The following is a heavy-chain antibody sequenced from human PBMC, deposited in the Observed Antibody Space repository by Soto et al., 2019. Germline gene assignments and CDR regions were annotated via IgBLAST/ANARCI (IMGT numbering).Heavy chain of an antibody. Sequence: EVQLVKSGGGLVQPGGSLRLSCAASGFTFSNSWIHWVRQAPGKGLVWVSRINGDGSTINYADSVKGRFTISRDNAKNTLYLQLNSLRVEDTAVYYCVNGGYSGAGVYYFDFWGQGTLVTVSS. V-gene: IGHV3-74*01. CDR1: GFTFSNSW. D-gene: IGHD5-12*01. CDR3: VNGGYSGAGVYYFDF. CDR2: INGDGSTI. J-gene: IGHJ4*02.